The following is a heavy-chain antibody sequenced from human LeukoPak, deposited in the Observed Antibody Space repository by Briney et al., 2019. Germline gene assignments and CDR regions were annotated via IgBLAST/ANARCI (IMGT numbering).Heavy chain of an antibody. CDR1: GFIFSSYW. V-gene: IGHV3-7*01. CDR3: ARGPYDSSGQDAFDI. Sequence: GGSLRLSCAASGFIFSSYWMSWVRQAPGKGLEWVANIKQDGSEKYYVDSVKGRFTISRDYVKNSLYLQMNSLRAEDTAVYYCARGPYDSSGQDAFDIWGQGTMVTVSS. CDR2: IKQDGSEK. D-gene: IGHD3-22*01. J-gene: IGHJ3*02.